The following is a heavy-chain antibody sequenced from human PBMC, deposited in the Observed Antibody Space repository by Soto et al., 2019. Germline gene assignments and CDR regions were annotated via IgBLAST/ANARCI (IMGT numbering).Heavy chain of an antibody. V-gene: IGHV1-69*01. D-gene: IGHD1-26*01. CDR3: ARSRVGNYYFDY. CDR2: IIPIFGTG. Sequence: QVPLVQSGAEVKKTGSSVKVSCKASGGTFSSHAISWVRLAPGQGLEWMGGIIPIFGTGTYAQKFQGRVTITADESTSTANMELSSLRSEDTAVYYCARSRVGNYYFDYWGQGTLVTVSS. CDR1: GGTFSSHA. J-gene: IGHJ4*02.